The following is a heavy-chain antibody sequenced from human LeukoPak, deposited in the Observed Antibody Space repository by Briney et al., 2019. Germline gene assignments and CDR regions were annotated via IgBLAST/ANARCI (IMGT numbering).Heavy chain of an antibody. CDR1: GGSFSGYY. CDR3: ASQYYDILTGYYTFAFDI. V-gene: IGHV4-34*01. CDR2: TNHSGST. J-gene: IGHJ3*02. Sequence: SETLSLTCAVYGGSFSGYYWSWIRQPPGKGLEWIGETNHSGSTNYNPSLKSRVTISVDTSKNQFSLKLSSVTAADTAVYYCASQYYDILTGYYTFAFDIWGQGAMVTVSS. D-gene: IGHD3-9*01.